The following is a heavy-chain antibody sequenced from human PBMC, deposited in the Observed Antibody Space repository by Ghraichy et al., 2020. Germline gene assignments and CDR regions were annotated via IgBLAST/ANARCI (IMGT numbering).Heavy chain of an antibody. V-gene: IGHV3-23*01. Sequence: GGSLRLSGAASGYTFSSDAISWVRQAPGKGLEWVSGISGGGGSTYYADSVKGRFTISRDNSKNTLYLQMNSLRAEDTAVYYCAELSHATDYWGQGTLVTVSS. J-gene: IGHJ4*02. D-gene: IGHD3-16*02. CDR2: ISGGGGST. CDR1: GYTFSSDA. CDR3: AELSHATDY.